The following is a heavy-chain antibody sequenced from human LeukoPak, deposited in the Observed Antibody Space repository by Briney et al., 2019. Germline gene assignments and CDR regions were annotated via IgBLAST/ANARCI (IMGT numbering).Heavy chain of an antibody. CDR2: IIPIPGIA. CDR1: GGTFSSYA. CDR3: ARDLGQQLGFDY. Sequence: SVKVSCKASGGTFSSYAISWVRQAPGQGLEWMGRIIPIPGIANYAQKFQGRVTITADKSTSTAYMELSSLRAEDTAVYYCARDLGQQLGFDYWGQGTLVTVSS. V-gene: IGHV1-69*04. J-gene: IGHJ4*02. D-gene: IGHD6-13*01.